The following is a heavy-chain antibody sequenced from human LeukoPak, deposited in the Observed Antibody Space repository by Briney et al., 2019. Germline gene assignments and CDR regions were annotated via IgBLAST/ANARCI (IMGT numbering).Heavy chain of an antibody. V-gene: IGHV1-2*06. J-gene: IGHJ4*02. CDR3: ARDRGSLTRSWYTGY. CDR1: GYTFTGYH. CDR2: INPYSGDT. Sequence: ASVKVSCKASGYTFTGYHIHCVRQAPGQGLEWMGRINPYSGDTNFAQKFQGRVTMTRDTSITTAYMDLSSLTPDDTAVYFCARDRGSLTRSWYTGYWGQGTQVTVSS. D-gene: IGHD6-13*01.